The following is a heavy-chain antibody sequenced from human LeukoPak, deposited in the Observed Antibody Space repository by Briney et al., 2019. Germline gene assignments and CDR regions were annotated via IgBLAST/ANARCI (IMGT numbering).Heavy chain of an antibody. CDR3: ARITYYYDSSGHLDY. V-gene: IGHV4-39*07. CDR1: GGSISSSSYY. D-gene: IGHD3-22*01. CDR2: IYYSGST. J-gene: IGHJ4*02. Sequence: SETLSLTCTVSGGSISSSSYYWGWIRQPPGKGLEWIGSIYYSGSTYYNPSLKSRVTISVDTSKNQFSLKLSSVTAADTAVYYCARITYYYDSSGHLDYWGQGTLVTVSS.